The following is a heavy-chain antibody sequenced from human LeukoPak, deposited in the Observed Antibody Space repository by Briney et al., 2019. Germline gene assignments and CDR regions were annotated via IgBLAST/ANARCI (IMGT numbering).Heavy chain of an antibody. J-gene: IGHJ4*02. CDR3: ARVVEMATIDDY. Sequence: SETLSLTCVVSGDSISSAAYSWSWIRQPPGKGLEWIGEINHSGSTNYNPSLKSRVTISVDTSKNQFSLKLSSVTAADTAVYYCARVVEMATIDDYWGQGTLVTVSS. CDR2: INHSGST. V-gene: IGHV4-30-2*01. CDR1: GDSISSAAYS. D-gene: IGHD5-24*01.